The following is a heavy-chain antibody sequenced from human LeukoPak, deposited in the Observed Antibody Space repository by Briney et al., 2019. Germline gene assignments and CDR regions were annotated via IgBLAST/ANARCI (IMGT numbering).Heavy chain of an antibody. Sequence: SVKVSCKASGGTFSSYAISWVRQAPGQGLEWMGGIIPIFGTANYAQKFQGRVTITADESTSTAYMELSSLRSEDTAVYYCARIRGGNNYHFDYWGQGTLVTVSS. V-gene: IGHV1-69*01. CDR1: GGTFSSYA. D-gene: IGHD1-26*01. J-gene: IGHJ4*02. CDR2: IIPIFGTA. CDR3: ARIRGGNNYHFDY.